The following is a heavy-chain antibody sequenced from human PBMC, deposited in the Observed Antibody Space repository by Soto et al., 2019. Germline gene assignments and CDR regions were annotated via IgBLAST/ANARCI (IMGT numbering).Heavy chain of an antibody. V-gene: IGHV3-21*01. CDR3: ARIPTVAPYFDY. CDR2: ISSSSSYI. D-gene: IGHD4-17*01. Sequence: PGGSLRLSCAASGFTFSSYSMNWVRQAPGKGLEWVSSISSSSSYIYYADSVKGRFTISRDNAKNSLYLQMNSLRAEDTAVYYCARIPTVAPYFDYWGRGTLVTVSS. J-gene: IGHJ4*02. CDR1: GFTFSSYS.